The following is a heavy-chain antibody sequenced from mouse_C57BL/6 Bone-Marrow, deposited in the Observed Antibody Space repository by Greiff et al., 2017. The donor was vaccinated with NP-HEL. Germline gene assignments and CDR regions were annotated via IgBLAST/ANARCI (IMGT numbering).Heavy chain of an antibody. D-gene: IGHD1-1*01. CDR3: ARIHYYGSSFDY. CDR1: GYAFSSSW. Sequence: ESGPELVKPGASVKISCKASGYAFSSSWMNWVKQRPGKGLEWIGRIYPGDGDTNYNGKFKGKATLTADKSSSTAYMQLSSLTSEDSAVYFCARIHYYGSSFDYWGQGTTLTVSS. V-gene: IGHV1-82*01. CDR2: IYPGDGDT. J-gene: IGHJ2*01.